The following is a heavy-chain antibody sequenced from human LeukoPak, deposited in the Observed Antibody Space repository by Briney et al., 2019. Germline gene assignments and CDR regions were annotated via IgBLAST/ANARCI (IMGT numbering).Heavy chain of an antibody. J-gene: IGHJ2*01. V-gene: IGHV3-23*01. CDR3: ARDRSMSGWYIDL. Sequence: PGGSLRLSCAASGFTFSSYAMSWVRQAPGKGLEWVSAISGSGGSTYYADSVKGRFTISRDNSKNTLYLQMNSLRAEDTAVYYCARDRSMSGWYIDLWGRGTLVTVSS. CDR1: GFTFSSYA. D-gene: IGHD2/OR15-2a*01. CDR2: ISGSGGST.